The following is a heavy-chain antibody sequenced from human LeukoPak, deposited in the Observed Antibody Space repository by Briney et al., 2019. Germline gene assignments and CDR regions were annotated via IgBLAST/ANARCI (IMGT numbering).Heavy chain of an antibody. J-gene: IGHJ5*02. CDR2: IYYSGST. V-gene: IGHV4-59*01. CDR1: GGSISSYY. CDR3: ARIDPDTAMDTNWFDP. Sequence: SETLSLTCTVSGGSISSYYWSWIRQPPGKGLEWIGYIYYSGSTNYNPSLKSRVTISVDTSKNQFSLKLSSVTAADTAVYYCARIDPDTAMDTNWFDPWGQGTLVTVSS. D-gene: IGHD5-18*01.